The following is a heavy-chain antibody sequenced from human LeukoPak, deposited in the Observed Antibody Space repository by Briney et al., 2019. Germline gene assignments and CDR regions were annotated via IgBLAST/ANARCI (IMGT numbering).Heavy chain of an antibody. CDR1: GGSISSSSYY. V-gene: IGHV4-30-4*08. J-gene: IGHJ4*02. CDR2: IYYSGST. CDR3: ARVSYDYVWGSYLPFDY. Sequence: SEILSLTCTVSGGSISSSSYYWGWIRQPPGKGLEWIGYIYYSGSTYYNPSLKSRVTISVDTSKNQFSLKLSSVTAADTAVYYCARVSYDYVWGSYLPFDYWGQGTLVTVSS. D-gene: IGHD3-16*02.